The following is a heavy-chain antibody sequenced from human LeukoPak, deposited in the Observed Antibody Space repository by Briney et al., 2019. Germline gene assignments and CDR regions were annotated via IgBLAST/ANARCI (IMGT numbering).Heavy chain of an antibody. J-gene: IGHJ5*02. CDR3: TTSRLRQEGWFDP. CDR2: IKSKTDGGTT. Sequence: GGSLRLSYAASGFTFSNAWMSWVRQAPGKGLEWVGRIKSKTDGGTTDYAAPVKGRFTISRDDSKNTLYLQMNSLKTEDTAVYYCTTSRLRQEGWFDPWGQGTLVTVSS. CDR1: GFTFSNAW. V-gene: IGHV3-15*01. D-gene: IGHD5-12*01.